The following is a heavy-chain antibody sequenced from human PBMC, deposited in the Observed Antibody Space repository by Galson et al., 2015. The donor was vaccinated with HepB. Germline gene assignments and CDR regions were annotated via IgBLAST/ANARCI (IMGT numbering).Heavy chain of an antibody. CDR3: TTERDLEFRTWGAFDI. CDR1: GFTFSNAW. V-gene: IGHV3-15*07. CDR2: IKSKTDGGTT. D-gene: IGHD3-3*01. J-gene: IGHJ3*02. Sequence: SLRLSCAASGFTFSNAWMNWVRQAPGKGLEWVGRIKSKTDGGTTDYAAPVKGRFTISRDDSKNTLYLQMNSLKTEDTAVYYCTTERDLEFRTWGAFDIWGQGTMVTVSS.